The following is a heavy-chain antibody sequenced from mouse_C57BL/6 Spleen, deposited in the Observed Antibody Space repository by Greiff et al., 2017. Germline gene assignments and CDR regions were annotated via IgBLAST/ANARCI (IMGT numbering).Heavy chain of an antibody. Sequence: DVKLQESGPELVKPGASVKIPCKASGYTFTDYNMDWVKQSHGKSLEWIGDINPNNGGTIYNQKFKGKATLTVDKSSSTAYMELRSLTSEDTAVYYCARYGYSKGGYAMDYWGQGTSVTVSS. CDR2: INPNNGGT. J-gene: IGHJ4*01. CDR3: ARYGYSKGGYAMDY. CDR1: GYTFTDYN. V-gene: IGHV1-18*01. D-gene: IGHD2-5*01.